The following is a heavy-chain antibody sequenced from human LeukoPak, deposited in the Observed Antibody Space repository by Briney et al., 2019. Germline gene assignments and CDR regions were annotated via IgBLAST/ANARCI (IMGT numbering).Heavy chain of an antibody. CDR1: GYTFTSYD. CDR2: MNPNSGNT. V-gene: IGHV1-8*01. J-gene: IGHJ4*02. CDR3: ARGSPTYYYGSGSYGGN. Sequence: GASVKVSCKASGYTFTSYDINWVRQATGQGLEWMGWMNPNSGNTGYAQKFQGRVTMTRNTSISTAYMELSSLRSEDTAVYYCARGSPTYYYGSGSYGGNWGQGTLVTVSS. D-gene: IGHD3-10*01.